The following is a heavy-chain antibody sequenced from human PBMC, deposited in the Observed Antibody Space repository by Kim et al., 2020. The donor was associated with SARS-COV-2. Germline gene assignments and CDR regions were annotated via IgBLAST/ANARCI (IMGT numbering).Heavy chain of an antibody. J-gene: IGHJ6*02. CDR3: VNGYYGSGSFDYGMDV. Sequence: GGSLRLSCSASGFTFSSYAMHWVRQAPGKGLEYVSAISSNGGSTYYADSVKGRFTISRDNSKNTLYLQMSSLRAEDTAVYYCVNGYYGSGSFDYGMDVWGQGTTVTVSS. CDR2: ISSNGGST. D-gene: IGHD3-10*01. V-gene: IGHV3-64D*09. CDR1: GFTFSSYA.